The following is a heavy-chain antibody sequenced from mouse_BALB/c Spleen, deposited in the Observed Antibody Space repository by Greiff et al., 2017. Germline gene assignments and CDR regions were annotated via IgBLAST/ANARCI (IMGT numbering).Heavy chain of an antibody. D-gene: IGHD3-2*01. CDR2: ISSGGSYT. V-gene: IGHV5-9-4*01. CDR3: ARGTARATSWFAY. CDR1: GFTFSSYA. Sequence: EVKLVESGGGLVKPGGSLKLSCAASGFTFSSYAMSWVRQSPEKRLEWVAEISSGGSYTYYPDTVTGRFTISRDNAKNTLYLEMSSLRSEDTAMYYCARGTARATSWFAYWGQGTLVTVSA. J-gene: IGHJ3*01.